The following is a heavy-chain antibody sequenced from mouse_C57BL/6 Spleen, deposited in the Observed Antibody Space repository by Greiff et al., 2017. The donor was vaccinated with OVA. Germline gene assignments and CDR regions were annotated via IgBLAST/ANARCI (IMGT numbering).Heavy chain of an antibody. D-gene: IGHD2-2*01. V-gene: IGHV1-42*01. Sequence: VQLQQSGPELVKPGASVKISCKASGYSFTGYYMNWVKQSPEKSLEWIGEINPRTGGTTYNQKFKAKATLTVDKSSSTAYMQLKSLTSEDSAVYYCARWLPPYWYFDVWGTGTTVTVSS. CDR3: ARWLPPYWYFDV. CDR2: INPRTGGT. J-gene: IGHJ1*03. CDR1: GYSFTGYY.